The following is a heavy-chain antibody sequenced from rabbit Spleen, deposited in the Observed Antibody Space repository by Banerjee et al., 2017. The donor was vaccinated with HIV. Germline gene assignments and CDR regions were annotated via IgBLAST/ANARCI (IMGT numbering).Heavy chain of an antibody. CDR3: VRGASGSGYYSL. CDR2: IDLLFGTT. J-gene: IGHJ4*01. D-gene: IGHD1-1*01. CDR1: GFDFSRTG. Sequence: QEQLEESGGGLVKPGASLTLTCKASGFDFSRTGVSWVRQAPGKGLEWIGYIDLLFGTTYYANWVNGRFTISSHNAQNTLYLQLNSLTAADTATYFCVRGASGSGYYSLWGPGTLVTVS. V-gene: IGHV1S47*01.